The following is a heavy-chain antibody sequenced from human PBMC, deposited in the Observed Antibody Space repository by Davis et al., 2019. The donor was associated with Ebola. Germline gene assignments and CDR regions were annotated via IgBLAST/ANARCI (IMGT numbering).Heavy chain of an antibody. D-gene: IGHD6-25*01. J-gene: IGHJ4*02. CDR3: ARTSRAAAGIPFFDY. CDR2: INPSGGST. Sequence: ASVKVSCKASGYTFTSYYMHWVRQAPGQGLEWMGIINPSGGSTSYAQKFQGRVTITRDTSASTAYMELSSLRSEDTAVYYCARTSRAAAGIPFFDYWGQGTLVTVSS. CDR1: GYTFTSYY. V-gene: IGHV1-46*01.